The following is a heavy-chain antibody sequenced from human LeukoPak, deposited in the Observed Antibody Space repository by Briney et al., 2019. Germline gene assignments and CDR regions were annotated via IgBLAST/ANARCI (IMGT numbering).Heavy chain of an antibody. CDR3: ARGYCRSTSCHEPPLHGMDV. V-gene: IGHV1-18*04. D-gene: IGHD2-2*01. J-gene: IGHJ6*02. Sequence: SAMKVSCKASGYTFTYYGFSWVRQAPGQGLEWMGWISTYSGNTNYAQQLQGRVTMTSDTSTSTVYMELRRLRSDDTAVYYCARGYCRSTSCHEPPLHGMDVWGQGTTATVS. CDR1: GYTFTYYG. CDR2: ISTYSGNT.